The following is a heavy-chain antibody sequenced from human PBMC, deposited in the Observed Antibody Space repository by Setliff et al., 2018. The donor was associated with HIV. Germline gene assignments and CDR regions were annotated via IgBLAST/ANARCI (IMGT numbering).Heavy chain of an antibody. CDR1: GGSFSGYY. D-gene: IGHD2-15*01. Sequence: PSETLSLTCAVYGGSFSGYYWSRIRQPPGKGLEWIGEINHSGSTNYNPSLKSRVTISVDTSKNQFSLKLSSVTAADTAVYYCARMVVVVTNWFDPWGQGTLVTVSS. CDR3: ARMVVVVTNWFDP. CDR2: INHSGST. J-gene: IGHJ5*02. V-gene: IGHV4-34*01.